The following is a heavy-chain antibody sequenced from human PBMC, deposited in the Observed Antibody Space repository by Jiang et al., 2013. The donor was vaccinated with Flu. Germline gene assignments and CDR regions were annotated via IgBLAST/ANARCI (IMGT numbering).Heavy chain of an antibody. D-gene: IGHD5-24*01. CDR2: IYYSGKS. J-gene: IGHJ3*02. CDR1: GGSINSVGYY. V-gene: IGHV4-31*03. Sequence: TCSVSGGSINSVGYYWSWIRQHPGKGLEWIGYIYYSGKSYSNPSLQSRAIITLDTSKNHFSLTLNSVTAADTAVYYCARGGRGAVDIWGQGTMVTVSS. CDR3: ARGGRGAVDI.